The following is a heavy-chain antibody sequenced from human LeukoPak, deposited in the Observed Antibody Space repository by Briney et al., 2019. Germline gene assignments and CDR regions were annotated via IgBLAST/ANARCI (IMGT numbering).Heavy chain of an antibody. CDR3: ARLMYYDFWSGYYGLWGPFDI. Sequence: PSETLSLTCAVYGGSFSGYYWSWIRQPPGKGLEWIGEINHSGSTNYNPSLKSRVTISVDTSKNQFSLKLSSVTAADTAVYYCARLMYYDFWSGYYGLWGPFDIWGQGTMVTVSS. V-gene: IGHV4-34*01. D-gene: IGHD3-3*01. CDR1: GGSFSGYY. J-gene: IGHJ3*02. CDR2: INHSGST.